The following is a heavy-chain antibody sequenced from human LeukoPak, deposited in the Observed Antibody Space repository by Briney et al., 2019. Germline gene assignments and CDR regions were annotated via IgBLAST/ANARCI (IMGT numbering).Heavy chain of an antibody. CDR2: INSDGSST. J-gene: IGHJ6*03. Sequence: PGRSLRLSCATSGFIFSSYWMHWVRQAPGKGLVWVSRINSDGSSTSYADSVKGRFTISKDNAKNTLYLQMNSLRAEDTAVYYCARDLSGSYLGVYYYYYMDVWGKGTTVTVSS. CDR3: ARDLSGSYLGVYYYYYMDV. D-gene: IGHD1-26*01. V-gene: IGHV3-74*01. CDR1: GFIFSSYW.